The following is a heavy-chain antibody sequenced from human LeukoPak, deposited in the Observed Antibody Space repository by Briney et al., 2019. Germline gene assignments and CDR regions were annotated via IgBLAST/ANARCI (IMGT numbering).Heavy chain of an antibody. D-gene: IGHD3-16*02. V-gene: IGHV3-7*01. Sequence: GGSLRLSCVASGFSFSTYWMSWVRQAPGKGLEWVANIKEDGSEKYYVDSVKGRFTMSRDNAKNSVYLQMNKLRVEDTAVYYCARRSYRGVIGLYYYYYMDVWGKGTPVTVSS. J-gene: IGHJ6*03. CDR3: ARRSYRGVIGLYYYYYMDV. CDR1: GFSFSTYW. CDR2: IKEDGSEK.